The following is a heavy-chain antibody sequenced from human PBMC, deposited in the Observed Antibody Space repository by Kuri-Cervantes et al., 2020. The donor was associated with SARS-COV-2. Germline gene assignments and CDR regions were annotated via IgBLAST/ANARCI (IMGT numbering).Heavy chain of an antibody. J-gene: IGHJ3*02. CDR1: GGSFSGYY. CDR2: INHSGST. D-gene: IGHD2-2*01. V-gene: IGHV4-34*01. Sequence: GSLRLSCAVYGGSFSGYYWSWIRQPPGKGLEWIGEINHSGSTNYNPSLKSRVTISVDTSKNQFSLKLSSVTAADTAVYYCARYLGYCSSTSCLDAFDIWGQGTMVTVSS. CDR3: ARYLGYCSSTSCLDAFDI.